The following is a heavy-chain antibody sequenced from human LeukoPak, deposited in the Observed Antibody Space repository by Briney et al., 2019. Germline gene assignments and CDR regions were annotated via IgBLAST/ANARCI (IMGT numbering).Heavy chain of an antibody. CDR2: ISYHGSDK. CDR1: GFTFSRYA. D-gene: IGHD2-2*01. CDR3: ARVIVPTYSYGMDV. Sequence: GGSLRLSCVASGFTFSRYAMHWVRQAPGKGLEWVTIISYHGSDKYYAKSVKGRFTISRDNSKNTLYLQMNSLRVEDTAVYYCARVIVPTYSYGMDVWGQGTAVTVSS. V-gene: IGHV3-30*04. J-gene: IGHJ6*02.